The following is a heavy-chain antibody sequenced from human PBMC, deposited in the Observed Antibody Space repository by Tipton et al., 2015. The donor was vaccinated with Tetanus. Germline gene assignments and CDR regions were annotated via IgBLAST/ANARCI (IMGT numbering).Heavy chain of an antibody. D-gene: IGHD3-10*01. CDR2: VYHTGST. CDR3: AGGLVRWYEP. J-gene: IGHJ5*02. V-gene: IGHV4-30-2*02. Sequence: LRLSCAVSGGLLSTGGYSWGWIRQPPGQGLEWVGYVYHTGSTYYNPSLRGRVTIFTVGSKNHVSLRLTSVTAADTAVYSCAGGLVRWYEPWGRGTLVSVSS. CDR1: GGLLSTGGYS.